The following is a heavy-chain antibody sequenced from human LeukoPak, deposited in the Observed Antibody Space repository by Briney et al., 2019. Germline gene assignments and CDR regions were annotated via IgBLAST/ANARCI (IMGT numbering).Heavy chain of an antibody. J-gene: IGHJ4*02. CDR1: GGSFSGYY. V-gene: IGHV4-34*01. Sequence: NPSETLSLTCAVYGGSFSGYYWSWIRQPPGKGLEWIGEINHSGSTNYNPSLKSRVTISVDTSKNQFSLKLSSVTAADTAVYYCARGSDLAFVDTAMVTSYFDYRGQGTLVTVSS. CDR3: ARGSDLAFVDTAMVTSYFDY. CDR2: INHSGST. D-gene: IGHD5-18*01.